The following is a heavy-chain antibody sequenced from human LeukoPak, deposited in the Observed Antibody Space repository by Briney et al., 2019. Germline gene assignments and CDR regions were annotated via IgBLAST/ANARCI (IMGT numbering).Heavy chain of an antibody. V-gene: IGHV4-39*01. CDR3: ARLYYDFWSGPNEESAFDI. CDR1: GGSISSSSYY. Sequence: SETLSLTCTVSGGSISSSSYYWGWIRQPPGKGLEWIGSIYYSGSTYYNPSLKSRVTISVDTSKNQFSLKLSSVTAADTAVYYCARLYYDFWSGPNEESAFDIWGQGTMVTVSS. D-gene: IGHD3-3*01. J-gene: IGHJ3*02. CDR2: IYYSGST.